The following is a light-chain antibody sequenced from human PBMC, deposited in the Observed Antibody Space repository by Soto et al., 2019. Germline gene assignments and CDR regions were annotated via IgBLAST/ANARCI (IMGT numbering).Light chain of an antibody. CDR2: DAS. J-gene: IGKJ4*01. CDR3: QWRSDWPPRLT. Sequence: EVVLTQSPATLSLSPGERATLCCRASVSIGNYLAWYQQKLGQAPKLLIYDASHRAIGIPGRLSGDGSGTDFTLTISSLEPEDFAVYYCQWRSDWPPRLTFGGGNKVEIK. V-gene: IGKV3-11*01. CDR1: VSIGNY.